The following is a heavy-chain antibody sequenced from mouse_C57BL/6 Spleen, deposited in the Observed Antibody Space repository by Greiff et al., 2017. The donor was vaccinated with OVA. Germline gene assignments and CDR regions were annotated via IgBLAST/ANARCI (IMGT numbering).Heavy chain of an antibody. D-gene: IGHD1-1*01. Sequence: VQLQQPGAELVKPGASVKLSCKASGYTFTSYWMHWVKQRPGQGLEWIGMIHPNSGSTNYNEKFKSKATLTVDKSSSTAYMQLSSLTSEDSAVYYCARWFITTVVPFAYWGQGTLVTVSA. V-gene: IGHV1-64*01. CDR3: ARWFITTVVPFAY. CDR1: GYTFTSYW. J-gene: IGHJ3*01. CDR2: IHPNSGST.